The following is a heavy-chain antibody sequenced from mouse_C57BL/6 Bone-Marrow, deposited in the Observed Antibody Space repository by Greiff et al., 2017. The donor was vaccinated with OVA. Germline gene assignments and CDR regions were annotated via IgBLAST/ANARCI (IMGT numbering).Heavy chain of an antibody. Sequence: VQLQQSGAELVKPGASVKMSCKASGYTFTSYWITWVKQRPGQGLEWIGDIYPGSGSTNYNEKFKSKATLTVDTSSSTAYMQLSSLTSEDSAVYYCARSIPTGNWYYFDYWGQGTTLTVSS. J-gene: IGHJ2*01. CDR3: ARSIPTGNWYYFDY. D-gene: IGHD4-1*02. CDR2: IYPGSGST. V-gene: IGHV1-55*01. CDR1: GYTFTSYW.